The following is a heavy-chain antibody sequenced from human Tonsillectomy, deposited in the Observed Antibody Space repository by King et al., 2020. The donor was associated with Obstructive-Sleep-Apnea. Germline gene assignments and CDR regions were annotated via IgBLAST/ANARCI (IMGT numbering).Heavy chain of an antibody. D-gene: IGHD5-24*01. CDR2: ISYSGST. J-gene: IGHJ4*02. Sequence: QLQESGPGLVKPSETLSLTCTVSGGSINSYYWSWIRQTPGKGLEWIGYISYSGSTNYHPSLKSRVTISVDTSKNQFSLKLSSVTAADTAVYYCARDRVGRDGYNRFDYWGQGTLVTVSS. CDR1: GGSINSYY. CDR3: ARDRVGRDGYNRFDY. V-gene: IGHV4-59*01.